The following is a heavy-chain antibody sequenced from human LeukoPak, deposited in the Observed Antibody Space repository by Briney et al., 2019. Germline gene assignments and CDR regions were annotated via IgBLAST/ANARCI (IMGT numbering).Heavy chain of an antibody. J-gene: IGHJ4*02. Sequence: GGSLRLSCAASGFTFSANYMSWVRQAPGEGLEWVSVIYTGGRTYYADSVKGRFTIPRDNSKNTLYLQMNSLRAEDTAVYYCARGGSGWFSDDWGQGTLVTVSS. D-gene: IGHD6-19*01. CDR3: ARGGSGWFSDD. CDR1: GFTFSANY. CDR2: IYTGGRT. V-gene: IGHV3-66*01.